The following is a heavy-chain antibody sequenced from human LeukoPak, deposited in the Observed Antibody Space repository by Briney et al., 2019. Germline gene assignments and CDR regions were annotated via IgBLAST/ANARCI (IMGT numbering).Heavy chain of an antibody. V-gene: IGHV4-59*08. CDR3: ARLWFGEFPYYFDY. CDR2: IYYSGST. CDR1: RGSISSYY. Sequence: SETLSLTCPVSRGSISSYYWSWIRQPPEKGLEWIGYIYYSGSTNYNPSLKSRVTISVDTSKNQFSLKLSSVTAADTAVYYCARLWFGEFPYYFDYWGQGTLVTVSS. D-gene: IGHD3-10*01. J-gene: IGHJ4*02.